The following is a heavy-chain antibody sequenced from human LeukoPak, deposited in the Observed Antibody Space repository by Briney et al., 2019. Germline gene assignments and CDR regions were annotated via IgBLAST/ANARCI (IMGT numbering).Heavy chain of an antibody. CDR3: ASNGGYGKMGDY. CDR1: GFTFSSYS. Sequence: GGSLRLSCAASGFTFSSYSMNWVRQAPGKGPEWVSSISSSSYIYYADSVKGRFTISRDNAKNSLYLQMNSLRAEDTAVYYCASNGGYGKMGDYWGQGTLVTVSS. V-gene: IGHV3-21*01. J-gene: IGHJ4*02. D-gene: IGHD5-18*01. CDR2: ISSSSYI.